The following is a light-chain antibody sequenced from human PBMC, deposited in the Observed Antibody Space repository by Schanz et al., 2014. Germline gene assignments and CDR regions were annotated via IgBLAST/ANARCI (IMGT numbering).Light chain of an antibody. J-gene: IGLJ2*01. CDR3: EQWDDSLL. V-gene: IGLV1-47*02. CDR2: TDH. CDR1: SSNIGSNY. Sequence: QSVLTQPPSASGTPGQRVTISCSGSSSNIGSNYVYWYQQFPGTAPKLLVYTDHLRPSGVPDRFSDSKSGTSASLAISGLRSEEEADFSCEQWDDSLLFGGGPNLP.